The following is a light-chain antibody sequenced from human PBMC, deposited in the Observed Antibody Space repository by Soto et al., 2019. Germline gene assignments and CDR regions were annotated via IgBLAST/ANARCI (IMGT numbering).Light chain of an antibody. Sequence: QSVLTQPASVSGSPGQSITISCTGTSSDVGAYNFVSWYQQHPGKAPKVMIYDVTNRPSGVSDRFSGSKSGNTASLTISGLQAEDEADYYCGSYTSSSSRVFGTGTKLTV. J-gene: IGLJ1*01. CDR2: DVT. CDR3: GSYTSSSSRV. CDR1: SSDVGAYNF. V-gene: IGLV2-14*01.